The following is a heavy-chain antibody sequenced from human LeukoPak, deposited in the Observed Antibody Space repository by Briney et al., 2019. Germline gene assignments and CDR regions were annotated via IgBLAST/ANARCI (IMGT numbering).Heavy chain of an antibody. D-gene: IGHD3-10*01. V-gene: IGHV4-61*02. CDR3: ASHGGVGFGESN. CDR1: GGSISSGRYY. Sequence: TLSLTCSVSGGSISSGRYYWSWIRQPAGKGLEWIGRIYTSGSTSYNPSLKSRVTISMNTSKNQFSLKLSSVTAADTAVYYCASHGGVGFGESNWGQGTLVTVSS. J-gene: IGHJ4*02. CDR2: IYTSGST.